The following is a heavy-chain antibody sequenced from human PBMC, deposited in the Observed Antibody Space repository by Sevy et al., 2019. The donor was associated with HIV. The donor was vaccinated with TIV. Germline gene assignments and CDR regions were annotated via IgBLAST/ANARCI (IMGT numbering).Heavy chain of an antibody. Sequence: SETLSLTCTVSGDSISSYYWSWIRQPPGKGLEWIGYIYYSGSTNYNPSLKSRVTISKDTSKNQVSLKLTSVTAADTAVYYCARGRPDYYYGMDDWGQWTTVTVSS. CDR3: ARGRPDYYYGMDD. V-gene: IGHV4-59*01. J-gene: IGHJ6*02. CDR1: GDSISSYY. CDR2: IYYSGST.